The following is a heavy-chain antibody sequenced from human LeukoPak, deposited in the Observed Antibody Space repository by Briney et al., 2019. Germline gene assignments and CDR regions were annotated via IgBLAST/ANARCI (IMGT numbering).Heavy chain of an antibody. Sequence: GESLKISCKGSGYSFTKSWIGWVRQMPGKGLEWMGIIYPGDSDTRYSPSFQDQVTISADKSITTAYLHWSSLKASGTAMYYCARHGYGYYFDYWGQGTLVTVSS. CDR1: GYSFTKSW. D-gene: IGHD5-12*01. CDR2: IYPGDSDT. V-gene: IGHV5-51*01. J-gene: IGHJ4*02. CDR3: ARHGYGYYFDY.